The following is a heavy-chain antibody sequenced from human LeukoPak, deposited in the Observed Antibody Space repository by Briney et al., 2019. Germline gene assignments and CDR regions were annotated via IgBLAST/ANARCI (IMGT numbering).Heavy chain of an antibody. J-gene: IGHJ4*02. CDR1: GGSFSGYY. CDR2: INHSGST. CDR3: ARGCDDSSGYYQYYFDY. V-gene: IGHV4-34*01. Sequence: SETLSLTCAVYGGSFSGYYWSWIRQPPGKGLEWIGEINHSGSTNYNPSLKSRVTISVDTSKNKFSLKLSSVTAADAAVYYCARGCDDSSGYYQYYFDYWGQGTLVTVSS. D-gene: IGHD3-22*01.